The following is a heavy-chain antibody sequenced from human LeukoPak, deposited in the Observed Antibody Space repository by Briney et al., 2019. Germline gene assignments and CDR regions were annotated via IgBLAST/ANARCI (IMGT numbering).Heavy chain of an antibody. D-gene: IGHD3-3*01. CDR3: ARDRSGYSHFDY. J-gene: IGHJ4*02. V-gene: IGHV1-46*01. CDR1: GYTFTSYY. CDR2: INPSGGST. Sequence: ASVKGSCKASGYTFTSYYMHWVRQARGQGLEWMGIINPSGGSTSYAQKFQGRVTMTRDTSTSTVYMELSSLRSEDTAVYYCARDRSGYSHFDYWGQGTLVTVSS.